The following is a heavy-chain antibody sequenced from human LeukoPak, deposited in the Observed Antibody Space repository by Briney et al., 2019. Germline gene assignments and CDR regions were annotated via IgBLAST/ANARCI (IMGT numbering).Heavy chain of an antibody. V-gene: IGHV5-51*01. Sequence: GESLKISCKGSGYSFTSYWIGWVRQMPGKGLEWMGIIYPGDSDTRYSPSFQGQGTISADKSISTAYLQWSSLKASDTAMYYCARHDDYSNFNEYYFDYWGQGTLVTVSS. CDR1: GYSFTSYW. D-gene: IGHD4-11*01. J-gene: IGHJ4*02. CDR3: ARHDDYSNFNEYYFDY. CDR2: IYPGDSDT.